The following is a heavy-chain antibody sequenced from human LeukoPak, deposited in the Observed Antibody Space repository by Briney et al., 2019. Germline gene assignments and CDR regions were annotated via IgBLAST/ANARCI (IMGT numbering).Heavy chain of an antibody. CDR3: AKEQYYYDSGGYYPLFDY. D-gene: IGHD3-22*01. V-gene: IGHV3-33*06. CDR1: GFTFSSYG. J-gene: IGHJ4*02. CDR2: IWYDGSNK. Sequence: GGSLRLSCAASGFTFSSYGMHWVRQAPGKGLEWVAVIWYDGSNKYYADSVKGRFTISRDNSKNTLYLQMNSLRAEDTAVYYCAKEQYYYDSGGYYPLFDYWGQGTLVTVSS.